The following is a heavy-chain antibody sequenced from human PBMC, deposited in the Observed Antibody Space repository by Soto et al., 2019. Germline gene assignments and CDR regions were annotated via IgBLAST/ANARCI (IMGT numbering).Heavy chain of an antibody. CDR2: IIPLFGTA. J-gene: IGHJ6*02. V-gene: IGHV1-69*12. CDR3: ASNYGDYRYYYGMDV. Sequence: QVQLVQSGAEVKKPGSSVKVSCKASGGTFSSYAISWVRQAPGQGLEWMAGIIPLFGTADYAQKFQGRVTITADESTSTAYMELSSLRSEDTDVYYCASNYGDYRYYYGMDVWGQGTTVTVSS. D-gene: IGHD4-17*01. CDR1: GGTFSSYA.